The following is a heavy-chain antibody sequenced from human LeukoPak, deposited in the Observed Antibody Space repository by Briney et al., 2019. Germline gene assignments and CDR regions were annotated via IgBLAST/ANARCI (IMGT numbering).Heavy chain of an antibody. CDR1: GFTLSSYG. CDR2: LWYDGSNK. D-gene: IGHD3-22*01. CDR3: ARDRLVDYYDSSAFDI. J-gene: IGHJ3*02. V-gene: IGHV3-33*01. Sequence: PGRPLRLSFAAPGFTLSSYGMPWVRQAPGKGLEWVAVLWYDGSNKYYADSVKSRFTISRDNSKNTLYLQMNSLRAEDTAVYYCARDRLVDYYDSSAFDIWGQGTMVTVSS.